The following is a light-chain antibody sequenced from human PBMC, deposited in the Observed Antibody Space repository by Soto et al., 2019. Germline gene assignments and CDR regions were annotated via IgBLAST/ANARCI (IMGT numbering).Light chain of an antibody. CDR3: QQSSNWWT. J-gene: IGKJ1*01. Sequence: EIVLTQSPGTLSLSPGERATLSCRASQSVSSYVAWYQQKPGQAPRRLIYDASNRATGIPARCSGSGSGTDFPLTISRLAPEDSAVYYCQQSSNWWTFGQGTKVDNK. CDR2: DAS. V-gene: IGKV3-11*01. CDR1: QSVSSY.